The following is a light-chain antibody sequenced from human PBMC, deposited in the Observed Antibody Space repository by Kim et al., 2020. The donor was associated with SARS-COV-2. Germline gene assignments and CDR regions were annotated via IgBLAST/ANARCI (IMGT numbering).Light chain of an antibody. CDR2: GAS. CDR1: QSITGSK. CDR3: HQYNYSPLT. Sequence: EIVLTHSPGTLSLSPGERATLSCRASQSITGSKLAWYQQKPGQSPRLLIYGASKRATGIPDRFSGSGSGTDFTLTISRLEPEDSAVFYCHQYNYSPLTFVGGTKVDIK. J-gene: IGKJ4*01. V-gene: IGKV3-20*01.